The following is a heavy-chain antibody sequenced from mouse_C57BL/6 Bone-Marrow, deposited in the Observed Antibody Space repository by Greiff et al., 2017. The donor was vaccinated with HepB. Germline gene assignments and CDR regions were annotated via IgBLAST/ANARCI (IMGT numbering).Heavy chain of an antibody. CDR3: ARGDYYGSSYYWYFDV. Sequence: QVQLQQPGAELVKPGASVKLSCKASGYTFTSYWMQWVKQRPGQGLEWIGEIDPSDSYTNYNQKFKGKATLTVDTSSSTAYMQLSSLTSEDSAVYYCARGDYYGSSYYWYFDVWGRGTRVTVSS. V-gene: IGHV1-50*01. CDR2: IDPSDSYT. J-gene: IGHJ1*03. D-gene: IGHD1-1*01. CDR1: GYTFTSYW.